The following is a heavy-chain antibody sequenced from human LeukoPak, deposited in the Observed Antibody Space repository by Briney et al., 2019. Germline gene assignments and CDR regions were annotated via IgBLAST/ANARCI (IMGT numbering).Heavy chain of an antibody. D-gene: IGHD7-27*01. V-gene: IGHV3-23*01. CDR1: GFPFSSYA. Sequence: PGGSLSLSCAASGFPFSSYAMTWVRQAPGKGPEWVSDINASGGTPYYADSVKGRFTISRDNSKNTLYLHMNSLRPGDTATYYCAKTYWGSVYDYWGPGTVVTVSS. J-gene: IGHJ4*02. CDR2: INASGGTP. CDR3: AKTYWGSVYDY.